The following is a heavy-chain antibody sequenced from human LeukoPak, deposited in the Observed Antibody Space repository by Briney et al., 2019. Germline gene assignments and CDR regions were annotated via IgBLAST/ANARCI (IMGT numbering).Heavy chain of an antibody. CDR3: VREAVMPVAPSTIGTSGRPLYEYYGLDV. CDR1: GGSISSGSYY. CDR2: IYTSEST. D-gene: IGHD6-13*01. V-gene: IGHV4-61*02. J-gene: IGHJ6*02. Sequence: PPQTLSLTCTVSGGSISSGSYYWSWIRQPAGKGLEWIGRIYTSESTNYNPSLKSRVTISIDTSKNKFSLKLSSVTAADTAVYYCVREAVMPVAPSTIGTSGRPLYEYYGLDVWGQGTTVIVSS.